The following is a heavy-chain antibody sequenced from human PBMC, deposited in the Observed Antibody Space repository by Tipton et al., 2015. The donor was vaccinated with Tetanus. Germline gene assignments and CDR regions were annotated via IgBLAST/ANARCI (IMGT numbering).Heavy chain of an antibody. D-gene: IGHD5-12*01. V-gene: IGHV3-43D*04. Sequence: SLRLSCAASGFTFDDYAMHWVRQAPGKGLEWVSLISWDGGSTYYADSVKGRFTISRDNSKNTLYLQMNSLRAEDTAVYYCARGRGYESPYYYYGMDVWGQGTTVTVSS. CDR3: ARGRGYESPYYYYGMDV. CDR2: ISWDGGST. CDR1: GFTFDDYA. J-gene: IGHJ6*02.